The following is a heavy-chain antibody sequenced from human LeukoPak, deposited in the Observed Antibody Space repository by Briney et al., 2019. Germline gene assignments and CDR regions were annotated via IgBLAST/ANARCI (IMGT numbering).Heavy chain of an antibody. CDR1: GFTFSSYA. Sequence: GGTLRLSCAASGFTFSSYAMHWVRQAPGKGLEWGAVISYDGSNKYYADSVKGRFTISRDNSKNTLYLQMNSLRAEDTAVYYCARDASLHYGMDVWGKGTTVTVSP. D-gene: IGHD3-10*01. CDR3: ARDASLHYGMDV. CDR2: ISYDGSNK. V-gene: IGHV3-30*04. J-gene: IGHJ6*04.